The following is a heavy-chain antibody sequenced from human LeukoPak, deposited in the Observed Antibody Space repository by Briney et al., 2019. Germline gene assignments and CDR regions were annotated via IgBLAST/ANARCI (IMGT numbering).Heavy chain of an antibody. Sequence: ASVKVSCKASGYTFTSYDINWVRQATGQGLEWMGWMNPNSGNTGYAQKFQGRVTMTRNTSISTAYMELSSLRSKDTAVYYCARVGIAAAWRGSGYYYYYYYMDVWGKGTTVTVSS. V-gene: IGHV1-8*01. J-gene: IGHJ6*03. D-gene: IGHD6-13*01. CDR3: ARVGIAAAWRGSGYYYYYYYMDV. CDR1: GYTFTSYD. CDR2: MNPNSGNT.